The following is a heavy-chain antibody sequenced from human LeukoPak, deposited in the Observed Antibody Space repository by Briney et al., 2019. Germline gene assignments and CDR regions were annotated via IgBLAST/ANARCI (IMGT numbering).Heavy chain of an antibody. V-gene: IGHV4-59*01. CDR1: GCSISVSY. CDR2: MYNSGST. D-gene: IGHD4-17*01. CDR3: ARGIESYGDYGY. Sequence: QVKLQESGPGLVKPSYTLSLTCTVSGCSISVSYWSCIRQRPGKGLEWIAYMYNSGSTNYNPSLKSRVTISIDTSKNQFSLKLSSLTAADTAIYYCARGIESYGDYGYWGQGILVTVSS. J-gene: IGHJ4*02.